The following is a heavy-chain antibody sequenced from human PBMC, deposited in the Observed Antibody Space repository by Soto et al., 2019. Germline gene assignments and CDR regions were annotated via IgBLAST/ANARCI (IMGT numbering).Heavy chain of an antibody. CDR3: TTGEN. CDR2: IQKEADGGAT. Sequence: EVLLVESGGSLAKPGKSLRLSCEASGFTFRNVWMTWIRRAPGRGLEWVATIQKEADGGATDYGAPVAGRFTISRDDSQRILYLQMTSLKSEDTGLYYCTTGENWGRGTLVTVAS. CDR1: GFTFRNVW. J-gene: IGHJ4*02. D-gene: IGHD3-16*01. V-gene: IGHV3-15*01.